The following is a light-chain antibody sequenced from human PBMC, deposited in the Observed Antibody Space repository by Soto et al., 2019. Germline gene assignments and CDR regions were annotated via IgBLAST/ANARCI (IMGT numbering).Light chain of an antibody. CDR3: CSYAASNTLI. CDR2: DVS. J-gene: IGLJ2*01. V-gene: IGLV2-23*02. CDR1: SSDVGGYNS. Sequence: QSVLTQPASVSGSPGQSITISCTGTSSDVGGYNSVSWYQQHPGEAPKLMIYDVSNRPSGVSNRFSGSKSGNTASLTISGLQAEDEADYACCSYAASNTLIFGGGTKVTVL.